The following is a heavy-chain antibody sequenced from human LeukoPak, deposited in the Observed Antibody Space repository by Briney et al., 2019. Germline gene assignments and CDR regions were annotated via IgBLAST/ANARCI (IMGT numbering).Heavy chain of an antibody. CDR2: INPNSGGT. CDR3: ARDLLRITMVRGRARQAFDI. Sequence: GAPVKVSCKASGYTFTGYYMHWVRQAPGQGLEWMGWINPNSGGTNYAQKFQGRVTMTRDTSISTAYMELSRLRSDDTAVYYCARDLLRITMVRGRARQAFDIWGQGTMVTVSS. J-gene: IGHJ3*02. V-gene: IGHV1-2*02. CDR1: GYTFTGYY. D-gene: IGHD3-10*01.